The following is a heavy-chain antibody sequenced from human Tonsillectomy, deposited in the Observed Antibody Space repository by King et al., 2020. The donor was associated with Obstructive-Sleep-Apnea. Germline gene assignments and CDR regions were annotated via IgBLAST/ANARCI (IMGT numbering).Heavy chain of an antibody. Sequence: VQLVESGGGVVQPGRSLRLSCAASGFTFRSYGLHWVRQAPGKGLEWVALISYDGSNTYYADSVRGRFTVSRDNSRNTLFLQMNSLRVEDTAVYYCANMGYGSGDGCYGYGVDVWGQGTTVTVSS. D-gene: IGHD2-15*01. J-gene: IGHJ6*02. CDR1: GFTFRSYG. CDR3: ANMGYGSGDGCYGYGVDV. CDR2: ISYDGSNT. V-gene: IGHV3-30*18.